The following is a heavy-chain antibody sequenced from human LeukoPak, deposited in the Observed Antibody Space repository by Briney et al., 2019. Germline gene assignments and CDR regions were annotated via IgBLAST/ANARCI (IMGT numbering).Heavy chain of an antibody. Sequence: PSETLSLTCTVSGGSISSGSYYWSWIRQPPGKGLEWIGYIHYSGSTNYNPSLKSRVTISVDMSKNQFSLKLSSVTAADTAVYYCARVTESYSSGRRHNYYYYYMDVWGKGTTVTISS. CDR3: ARVTESYSSGRRHNYYYYYMDV. J-gene: IGHJ6*03. D-gene: IGHD3-10*01. V-gene: IGHV4-61*01. CDR2: IHYSGST. CDR1: GGSISSGSYY.